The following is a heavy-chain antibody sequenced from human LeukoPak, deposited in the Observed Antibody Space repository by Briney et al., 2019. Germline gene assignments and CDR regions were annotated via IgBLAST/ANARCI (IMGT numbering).Heavy chain of an antibody. CDR1: GFTFSDYY. CDR3: ARGKRRFWFDP. V-gene: IGHV3-11*01. CDR2: ISNSGSSI. Sequence: GGSLRLSCAGSGFTFSDYYMTWIRQAPGKGLEWVAYISNSGSSIYYTDSVRGRFTISRDNANNLLYLQMNSLRPEDTAVYYCARGKRRFWFDPWGQGTLVTVSS. D-gene: IGHD3-3*01. J-gene: IGHJ5*02.